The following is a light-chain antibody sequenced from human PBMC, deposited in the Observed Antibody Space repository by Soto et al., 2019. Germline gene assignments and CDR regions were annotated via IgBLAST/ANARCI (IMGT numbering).Light chain of an antibody. J-gene: IGKJ1*01. CDR2: AAS. Sequence: DIQMTQSPSSLSASVGDRVTITCRASQGTSNYLAWYQQKPGKVPKLLIYAASTLQSGVPSRFRGSGSGTYFTLTINSLQPEDVATYYCQKYNSAPTWTFGQGTKVVIK. V-gene: IGKV1-27*01. CDR3: QKYNSAPTWT. CDR1: QGTSNY.